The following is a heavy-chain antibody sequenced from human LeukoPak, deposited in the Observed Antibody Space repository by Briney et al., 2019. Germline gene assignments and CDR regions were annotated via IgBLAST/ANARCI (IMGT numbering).Heavy chain of an antibody. CDR2: FSAYNGNT. D-gene: IGHD3-9*01. J-gene: IGHJ5*02. CDR1: GYTLTSYV. Sequence: ASVKVSCKASGYTLTSYVISWVRQAPGQGLEWMGGFSAYNGNTNYAQKLQGRVTMTTDTSTSTAYMELRSLRSDDPAVYYCARSLRYFDWPRFDPWGQGTLVTVSS. V-gene: IGHV1-18*01. CDR3: ARSLRYFDWPRFDP.